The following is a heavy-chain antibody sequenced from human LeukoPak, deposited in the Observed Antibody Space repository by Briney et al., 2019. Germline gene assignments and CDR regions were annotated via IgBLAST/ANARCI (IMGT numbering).Heavy chain of an antibody. Sequence: SETLSLTCTVSGGSINNYYWSWIRQPAGKGLEWVGRIYTRGSTNYNPSLKSRVTMSVDTSKNQFSLKLSSVTAADTAVYYCARGRYCSADICSGGDAFDIWGQGTMVSVSS. CDR3: ARGRYCSADICSGGDAFDI. CDR2: IYTRGST. CDR1: GGSINNYY. D-gene: IGHD2-15*01. V-gene: IGHV4-4*07. J-gene: IGHJ3*02.